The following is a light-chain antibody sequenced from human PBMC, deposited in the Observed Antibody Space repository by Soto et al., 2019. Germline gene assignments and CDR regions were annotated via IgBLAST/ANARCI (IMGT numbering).Light chain of an antibody. CDR1: QSVSSN. V-gene: IGKV3-15*01. CDR2: GAS. CDR3: QQYDTWWT. J-gene: IGKJ1*01. Sequence: EIVMTQSPATLSVSPGERATLSCRASQSVSSNLAWYQQKPGQAPRLLIYGASTRATGIAARFSGSGSGTEFTLTISSIQSEDFAVYYCQQYDTWWTFGQGTKVEIK.